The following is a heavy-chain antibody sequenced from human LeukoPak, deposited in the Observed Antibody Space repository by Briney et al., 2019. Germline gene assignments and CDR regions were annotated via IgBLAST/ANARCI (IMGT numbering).Heavy chain of an antibody. Sequence: GASVKVSCKASGYTFTGYYMHWVRQAPGQGLEWMGWINPNSGGTNYAQKSQGWVTMTRDTSISTAHMELSRLRSDDTAVYYCATAEVYDAFDIWGQGTMVTVSS. CDR2: INPNSGGT. CDR1: GYTFTGYY. V-gene: IGHV1-2*04. CDR3: ATAEVYDAFDI. D-gene: IGHD1-14*01. J-gene: IGHJ3*02.